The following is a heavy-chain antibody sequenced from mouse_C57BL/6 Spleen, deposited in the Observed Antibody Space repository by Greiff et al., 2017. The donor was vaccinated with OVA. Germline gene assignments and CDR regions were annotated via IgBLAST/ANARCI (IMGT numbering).Heavy chain of an antibody. J-gene: IGHJ4*01. CDR2: IHPNSGST. V-gene: IGHV1-64*01. D-gene: IGHD2-4*01. Sequence: QVHVKQPGAELVKPGASVKLSCKASGYTFTSYWMPWVQQRPGQGLEWIGMIHPNSGSTNYTETFKSKATLTVDKSCSTAYMQLSSLTSEDSAVYYCARRDYDAPYAMDYWGQGTSVTVSS. CDR3: ARRDYDAPYAMDY. CDR1: GYTFTSYW.